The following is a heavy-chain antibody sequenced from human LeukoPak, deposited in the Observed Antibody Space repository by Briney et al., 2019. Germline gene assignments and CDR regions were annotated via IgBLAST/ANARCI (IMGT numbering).Heavy chain of an antibody. CDR3: AYERANYDRSGYH. D-gene: IGHD3-22*01. CDR2: INPSGGST. Sequence: ASVKVSCKASGYTFTSYYMHWVRQAPGQGLERMGIINPSGGSTSYAQKFQGRVTMTRDTSTSTVYMELSSLRSEDTAVYYCAYERANYDRSGYHWGQGTLVTVSS. V-gene: IGHV1-46*01. CDR1: GYTFTSYY. J-gene: IGHJ5*02.